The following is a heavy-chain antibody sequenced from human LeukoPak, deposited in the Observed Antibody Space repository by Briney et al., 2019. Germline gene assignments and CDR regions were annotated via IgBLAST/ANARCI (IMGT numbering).Heavy chain of an antibody. Sequence: PSETLSLTCTVSGGSISSYYWSWIRQPPGKGLEWIGYIYYSGSTNYNPSLKSRVTISVDTSKNQFSLKLSSVTAADTAVYYCARVVSDSSWYYYYYMDVWGKGTTVTVSS. V-gene: IGHV4-59*01. D-gene: IGHD6-13*01. J-gene: IGHJ6*03. CDR2: IYYSGST. CDR1: GGSISSYY. CDR3: ARVVSDSSWYYYYYMDV.